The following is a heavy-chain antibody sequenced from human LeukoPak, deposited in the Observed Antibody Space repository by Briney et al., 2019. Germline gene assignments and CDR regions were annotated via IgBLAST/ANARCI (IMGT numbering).Heavy chain of an antibody. J-gene: IGHJ4*02. CDR1: GGSISSGSGY. V-gene: IGHV4-61*09. CDR2: IYATKNT. Sequence: PSETLSLTCTVSGGSISSGSGYWNWIRQPAGKGLEWIGHIYATKNTNYSPSLKSRVNMSADTSKNQFSLKLTSVTAADTAVYYCARGRITMIRGIIISGYFDYWGQGALVTVSS. CDR3: ARGRITMIRGIIISGYFDY. D-gene: IGHD3-10*01.